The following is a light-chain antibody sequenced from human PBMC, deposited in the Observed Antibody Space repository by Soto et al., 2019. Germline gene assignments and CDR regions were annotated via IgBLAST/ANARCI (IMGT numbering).Light chain of an antibody. CDR3: SSYTSSSTYV. V-gene: IGLV2-14*03. Sequence: QSALTQPASVSGSPGQSITISCTGTSSDVGRYNYVSWYQHHPGKAPKLTVSDVSNRPSGVSNRFSGSKSGNTASLTISGLQAEDEADYYCSSYTSSSTYVFGTGTKVTVL. CDR1: SSDVGRYNY. J-gene: IGLJ1*01. CDR2: DVS.